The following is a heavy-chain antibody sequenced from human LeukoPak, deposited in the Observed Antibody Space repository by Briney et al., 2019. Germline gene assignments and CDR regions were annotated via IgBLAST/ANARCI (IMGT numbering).Heavy chain of an antibody. CDR2: ISSSSSYI. CDR1: GFTFSSYS. Sequence: VKPGGSLRLSCAASGFTFSSYSMNWVRQAPGKGLEWVSSISSSSSYIYYADSVRGRFTISRDNAKNTLYLQMNSLRAEDTAVFYCARDPYSGYDRSLDVWGQGTTVTVSS. D-gene: IGHD5-12*01. CDR3: ARDPYSGYDRSLDV. V-gene: IGHV3-21*01. J-gene: IGHJ6*02.